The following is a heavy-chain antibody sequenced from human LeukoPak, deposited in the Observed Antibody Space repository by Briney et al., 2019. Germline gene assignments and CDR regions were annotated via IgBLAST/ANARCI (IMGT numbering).Heavy chain of an antibody. Sequence: KTSQTLSLTCTVSGGSISSGDHYWSWIRQPPGKGLEWIGYIYYSGSTYYNPSLKSRVTISVDTSKNQFSLKLSSVTAADTAVYYCASIVVVPAAILGNGMDVWGQGTTVTVSS. J-gene: IGHJ6*02. CDR1: GGSISSGDHY. D-gene: IGHD2-2*02. CDR2: IYYSGST. V-gene: IGHV4-30-4*01. CDR3: ASIVVVPAAILGNGMDV.